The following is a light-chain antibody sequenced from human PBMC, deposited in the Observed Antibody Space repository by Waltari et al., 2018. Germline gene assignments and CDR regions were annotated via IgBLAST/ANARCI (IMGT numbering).Light chain of an antibody. CDR2: NDS. Sequence: SYKLTQAPSVSVSPGQTARITCSGDALTQQYVHWYQQKAGQAPVILIFNDSERPSGIPERFSGSSSGAVVTLTITGAQAEDEADYYCQSTDSSGTDVVFGGGTRLNVL. CDR3: QSTDSSGTDVV. CDR1: ALTQQY. J-gene: IGLJ2*01. V-gene: IGLV3-25*03.